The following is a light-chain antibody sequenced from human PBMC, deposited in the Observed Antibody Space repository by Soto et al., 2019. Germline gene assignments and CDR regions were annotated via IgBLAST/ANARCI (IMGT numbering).Light chain of an antibody. CDR2: EVS. CDR3: SSYTSSSTFV. Sequence: QSALTQPPSASGSPGQSVAISCTGTSSDVGGYNYVSWYQQHPGKAPKLMIYEVSNRPSGVSNRFSGSKSGNTASLTISGLQAEDEADYYCSSYTSSSTFVFGTGTKLPVL. CDR1: SSDVGGYNY. J-gene: IGLJ1*01. V-gene: IGLV2-14*01.